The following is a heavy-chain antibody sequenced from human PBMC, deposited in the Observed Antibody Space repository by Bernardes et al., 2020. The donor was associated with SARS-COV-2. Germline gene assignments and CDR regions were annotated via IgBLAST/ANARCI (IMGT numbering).Heavy chain of an antibody. J-gene: IGHJ6*02. V-gene: IGHV2-26*01. CDR2: IFSNDEK. CDR1: LFSLSPARMG. D-gene: IGHD3-10*01. CDR3: ARMVGGGTMVRGVIWKYLSPGGYGMDG. Sequence: FGHTLWKPTESPTLTCPGSLFSLSPARMGVSWIRQPPGKALEWLAHIFSNDEKSYSTSLKSRLTIPKDTSKSQVVLTMTNMDPVDTATYYCARMVGGGTMVRGVIWKYLSPGGYGMDGWVQGTTVTVSS.